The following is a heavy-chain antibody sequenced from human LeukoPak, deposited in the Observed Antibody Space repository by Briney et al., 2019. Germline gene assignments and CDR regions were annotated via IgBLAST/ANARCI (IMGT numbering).Heavy chain of an antibody. D-gene: IGHD1-26*01. Sequence: ASVKVSCKASGYTFTGYSMHWVRQAPGQGLEWLGWINPNSGGTNYAQKFQGWVTMTRDTSISTAYMELSRLRSDDTAVYYCARGWRGRRGSDGYYFDYWGQGILVTVSS. V-gene: IGHV1-2*04. J-gene: IGHJ4*02. CDR1: GYTFTGYS. CDR2: INPNSGGT. CDR3: ARGWRGRRGSDGYYFDY.